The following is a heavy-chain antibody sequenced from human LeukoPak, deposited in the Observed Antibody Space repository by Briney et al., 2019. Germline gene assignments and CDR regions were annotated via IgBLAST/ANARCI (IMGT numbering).Heavy chain of an antibody. J-gene: IGHJ4*02. CDR2: ISSSGSTI. V-gene: IGHV3-48*03. D-gene: IGHD5-18*01. CDR3: ARGYSYGYSYFDY. CDR1: GFTFSSYE. Sequence: GGPLRLSCAASGFTFSSYEMNWVRQAPGKGLEWVSYISSSGSTIYYADSVKGRFTISRDNAKNSLYLQMNSLRAEDTAVYYCARGYSYGYSYFDYWGQGTLVTVSS.